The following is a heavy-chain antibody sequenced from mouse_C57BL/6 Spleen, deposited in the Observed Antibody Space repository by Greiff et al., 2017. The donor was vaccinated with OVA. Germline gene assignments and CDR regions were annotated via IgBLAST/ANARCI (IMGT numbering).Heavy chain of an antibody. D-gene: IGHD1-1*01. CDR2: ILPGSGST. V-gene: IGHV1-9*01. J-gene: IGHJ1*03. CDR3: ARGGGSSHWYFDG. CDR1: GYTFTGYW. Sequence: QVQLQQSGAELMKPGASVKLSCKATGYTFTGYWIEWVKQRPGHGLEWIGEILPGSGSTNYNEKFKGKATFTADTSSNTAYMQLSSLTTEGSAICDCARGGGSSHWYFDGWGTGTTVTVAS.